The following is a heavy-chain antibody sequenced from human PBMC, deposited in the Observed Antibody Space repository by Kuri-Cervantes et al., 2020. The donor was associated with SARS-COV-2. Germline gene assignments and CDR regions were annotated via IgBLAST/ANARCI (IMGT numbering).Heavy chain of an antibody. CDR2: FDPEDGET. CDR1: GYTLTELS. Sequence: ASVQVSCKVSGYTLTELSIHWLRPAPGKGVEGMGGFDPEDGETIYAQKFQGRVTMTENTSTDTAYMVLSSLRSEDTAVYYCGTVRWQWVPTSHFDYWGQGTLVTVSS. CDR3: GTVRWQWVPTSHFDY. V-gene: IGHV1-24*01. J-gene: IGHJ4*02. D-gene: IGHD6-19*01.